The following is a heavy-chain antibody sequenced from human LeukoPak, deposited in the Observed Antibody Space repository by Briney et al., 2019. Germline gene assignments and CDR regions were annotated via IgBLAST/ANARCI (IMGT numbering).Heavy chain of an antibody. V-gene: IGHV3-20*04. CDR2: LNWNGGST. CDR3: ASSPRGGTGLDY. J-gene: IGHJ4*02. Sequence: PGGSLRLSCAASGFTFDDYGMSWVRQAPGKGLEWVSGLNWNGGSTGYADSVKGRFTISRDNSKNTLFLQMNSLRAEDTAVYYCASSPRGGTGLDYWGQGTLVTVSS. D-gene: IGHD3/OR15-3a*01. CDR1: GFTFDDYG.